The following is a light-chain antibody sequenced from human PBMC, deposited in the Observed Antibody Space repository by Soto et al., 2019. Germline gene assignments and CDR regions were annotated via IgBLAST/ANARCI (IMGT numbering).Light chain of an antibody. J-gene: IGKJ1*01. CDR1: QGISSY. Sequence: DIQLTQSPSFLSASVGDRVTITCRASQGISSYLAWYQQKPGKAPKLLIYTASTLQSGVPSRFSGSESGTEFTLTISSLQPEDFATYYCQQYNSYSRKFGQGTKV. CDR2: TAS. CDR3: QQYNSYSRK. V-gene: IGKV1-9*01.